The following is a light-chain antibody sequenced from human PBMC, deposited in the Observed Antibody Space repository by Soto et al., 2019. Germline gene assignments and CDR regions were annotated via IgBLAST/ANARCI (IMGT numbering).Light chain of an antibody. CDR1: QTILYKSKNKNY. J-gene: IGKJ3*01. CDR2: WAS. CDR3: QQYHTTPFT. V-gene: IGKV4-1*01. Sequence: DIVMTQSPNSLAMSLGESATINCKSSQTILYKSKNKNYLAWYQQKPGQPPKLLIYWASTRESGVPDRFSGSGSGTDFTLTINGLQAEDVAVYFCQQYHTTPFTFGPGTKVDI.